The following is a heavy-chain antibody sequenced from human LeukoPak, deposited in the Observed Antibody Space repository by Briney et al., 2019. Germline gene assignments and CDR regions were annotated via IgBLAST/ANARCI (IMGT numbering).Heavy chain of an antibody. CDR2: MNPNSGNT. J-gene: IGHJ4*02. D-gene: IGHD1-26*01. Sequence: ASVTVSCKASGYTFTRYDINWVRQATGQGLEWMGWMNPNSGNTGYAQKFQGRVTMTRNTSISTAYMELSSLRSEDTAVYYCARGLSSGSYFSSVYWGQGTLVTVSS. CDR3: ARGLSSGSYFSSVY. V-gene: IGHV1-8*01. CDR1: GYTFTRYD.